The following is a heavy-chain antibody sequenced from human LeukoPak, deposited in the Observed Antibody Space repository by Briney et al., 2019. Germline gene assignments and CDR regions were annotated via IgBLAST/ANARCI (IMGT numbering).Heavy chain of an antibody. J-gene: IGHJ5*02. Sequence: SVTVSCKASGGTFSTYAINWVRQAPGQGLESMGGIIPIFRTAIFAQQFQRRVTITADESTSTAYMVLSGLRSEDTAVYYCARDIRNWFYPWGQGTLVTVST. CDR2: IIPIFRTA. CDR1: GGTFSTYA. CDR3: ARDIRNWFYP. V-gene: IGHV1-69*13.